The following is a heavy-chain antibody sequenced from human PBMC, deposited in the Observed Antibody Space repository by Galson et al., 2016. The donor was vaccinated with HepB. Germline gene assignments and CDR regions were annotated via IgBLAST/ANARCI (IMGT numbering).Heavy chain of an antibody. CDR2: IYWNDDK. D-gene: IGHD6-19*01. J-gene: IGHJ5*02. CDR3: ARGPVLAGFVWFDP. V-gene: IGHV2-5*01. Sequence: PALVKPTQTLTLTCSFSGFSLDTGGVTVGWIRQPPGEALEWLALIYWNDDKRYNPSLKNRLAITKDPSRNQVVLTMTTVDPVDTGTYFCARGPVLAGFVWFDPWGQGIQVTVSS. CDR1: GFSLDTGGVT.